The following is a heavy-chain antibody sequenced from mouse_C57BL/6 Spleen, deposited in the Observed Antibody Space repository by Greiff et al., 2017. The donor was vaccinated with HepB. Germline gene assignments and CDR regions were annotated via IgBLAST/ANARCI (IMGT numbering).Heavy chain of an antibody. J-gene: IGHJ4*01. V-gene: IGHV1-69*01. CDR1: GYTFTSYW. CDR2: IDPSDSYT. Sequence: QVQLKQPGAELVMPGASVKLSCKASGYTFTSYWMHWVKQRPGQGLEWIGEIDPSDSYTNYNQKFKGKSTLTVDKSSSTAYMQLSSLTSEDSAVYYCARSEITTVVSFMDYWGQGTSVTVSS. D-gene: IGHD1-1*01. CDR3: ARSEITTVVSFMDY.